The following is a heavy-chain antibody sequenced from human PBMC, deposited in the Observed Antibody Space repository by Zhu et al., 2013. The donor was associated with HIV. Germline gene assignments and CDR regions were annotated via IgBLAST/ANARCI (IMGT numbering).Heavy chain of an antibody. CDR3: ATHDRYYYDSSGYYGFFY. Sequence: VQLVESGGGSVQPGGSLRLSCAASGFTFRNYWMHWIRQPPGKGLEWIGYIYYSGSTYYNPSLKSRVTISVDTSKNQFSLKLSSVTAADTAVYYCATHDRYYYDSSGYYGFFYWGQGTLVTVSS. CDR2: IYYSGST. V-gene: IGHV4-30-4*08. CDR1: GFTFRNYW. D-gene: IGHD3-22*01. J-gene: IGHJ4*02.